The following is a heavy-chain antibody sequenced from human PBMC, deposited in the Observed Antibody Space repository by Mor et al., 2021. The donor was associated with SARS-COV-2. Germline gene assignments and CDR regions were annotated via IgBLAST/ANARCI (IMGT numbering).Heavy chain of an antibody. CDR3: ARDEGIAATSNLYGMDV. Sequence: NYNPSLKSRVTISVDTSKNQFSLKLSSVTAADTAVYYCARDEGIAATSNLYGMDVWGQGTTVTVSS. J-gene: IGHJ6*02. V-gene: IGHV4-59*01. D-gene: IGHD6-13*01.